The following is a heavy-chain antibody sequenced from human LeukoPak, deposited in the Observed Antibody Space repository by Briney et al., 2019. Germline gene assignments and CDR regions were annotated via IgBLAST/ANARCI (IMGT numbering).Heavy chain of an antibody. Sequence: PSETLSLTCTVSGGSISSYYWSWIRQPPGKGLEWIGYIYYSGSTNYNPPLKSRVSISVDTSKNQLSLKLSSVTAADTAVYYCARNVLRYFDWGLDVLDFWGQGIMVTVSS. J-gene: IGHJ3*01. CDR1: GGSISSYY. CDR2: IYYSGST. CDR3: ARNVLRYFDWGLDVLDF. D-gene: IGHD3-9*01. V-gene: IGHV4-59*01.